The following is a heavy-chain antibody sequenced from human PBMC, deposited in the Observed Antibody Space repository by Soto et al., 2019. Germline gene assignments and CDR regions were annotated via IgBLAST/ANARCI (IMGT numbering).Heavy chain of an antibody. CDR2: FNDSGNI. CDR1: GGSFSGYQ. V-gene: IGHV4-34*01. J-gene: IGHJ6*03. CDR3: ARGLILWFGELSRRGGYYYYMDV. Sequence: QVQLQQWGAGLLKPSETLSLTCAVYGGSFSGYQWTWIGQPPGRGLGGTGEFNDSGNINYNPSLKSRVTIFLDTPKKQISLKLSSVTAADTAVYYCARGLILWFGELSRRGGYYYYMDVWGEGTTVIVSS. D-gene: IGHD3-10*01.